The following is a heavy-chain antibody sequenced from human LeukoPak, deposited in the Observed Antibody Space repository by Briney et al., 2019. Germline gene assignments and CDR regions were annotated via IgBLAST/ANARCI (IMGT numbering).Heavy chain of an antibody. D-gene: IGHD4-17*01. J-gene: IGHJ3*02. Sequence: ASVKVSCKASGYTFTSYYMHWVRQAPGQGLEWMGIINPSGGSTSYAQKFQGRVTMTRDTSTSTVYMELSSLRSEDTAVYYCARVRATVTTHDAFDIWGQGTMVTVSS. CDR3: ARVRATVTTHDAFDI. V-gene: IGHV1-46*01. CDR2: INPSGGST. CDR1: GYTFTSYY.